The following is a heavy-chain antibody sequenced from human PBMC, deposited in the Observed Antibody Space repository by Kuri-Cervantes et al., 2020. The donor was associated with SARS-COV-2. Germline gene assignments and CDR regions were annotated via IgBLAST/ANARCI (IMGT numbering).Heavy chain of an antibody. Sequence: LSLTCADSGFTFGSYAMHWVRQAPGKGLEWVALLSNDGAHEYYADSVKGRFTISRDNFKNTLFLQMNSLRSEDTAMYYCAKGGDFWSGFTYFDSCGPGTLVTVSS. CDR3: AKGGDFWSGFTYFDS. CDR2: LSNDGAHE. J-gene: IGHJ4*02. CDR1: GFTFGSYA. V-gene: IGHV3-30*04. D-gene: IGHD3-3*01.